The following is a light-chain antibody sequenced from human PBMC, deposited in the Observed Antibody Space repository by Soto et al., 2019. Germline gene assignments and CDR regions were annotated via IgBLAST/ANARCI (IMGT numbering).Light chain of an antibody. J-gene: IGLJ1*01. CDR1: SSDVDDDNY. CDR3: CAYGGTFDV. V-gene: IGLV2-11*01. CDR2: DVI. Sequence: SLLTPLRSWSGCPEQSVTISCTRTSSDVDDDNYVSWIQQNPGKALKSMIYDVIERPSGVPDRFSGSKSGNMASPTISGLQVEDEAVYSCCAYGGTFDVSGTGTKVTVL.